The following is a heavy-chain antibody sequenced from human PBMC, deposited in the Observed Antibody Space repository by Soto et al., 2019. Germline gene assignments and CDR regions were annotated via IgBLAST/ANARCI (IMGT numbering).Heavy chain of an antibody. J-gene: IGHJ4*02. Sequence: EVQLVESGGDLVQPGGSLRLSCAASGFTFSSYWIHWVRQVPGKGLVWVSRINTDGITISYADSVKGRFTISRDNAKNTLYLHMSSLRAEETGLYYCARAGSYRFDFWGQGTLVTVSS. D-gene: IGHD3-16*02. CDR1: GFTFSSYW. CDR3: ARAGSYRFDF. V-gene: IGHV3-74*01. CDR2: INTDGITI.